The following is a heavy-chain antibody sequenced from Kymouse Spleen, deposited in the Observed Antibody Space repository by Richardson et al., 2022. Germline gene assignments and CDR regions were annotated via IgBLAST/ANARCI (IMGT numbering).Heavy chain of an antibody. J-gene: IGHJ4*02. CDR2: IYYSGST. D-gene: IGHD6-6*01. Sequence: QLQLQESGPGLVKPSETLSLTCTVSGGSISSSSYYWGWIRQPPGKGLEWIGSIYYSGSTYYNPSLKSRVTISVDTSKNQFSLKLSSVTAADTAVYYCARGVAARPDLDYWGQGTLVTVSS. CDR1: GGSISSSSYY. V-gene: IGHV4-39*01. CDR3: ARGVAARPDLDY.